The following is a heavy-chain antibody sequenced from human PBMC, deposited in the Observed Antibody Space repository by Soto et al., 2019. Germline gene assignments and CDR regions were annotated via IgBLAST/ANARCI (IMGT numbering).Heavy chain of an antibody. Sequence: QLVESGGALVQPGESLRLSCAASGFTFSDYLMTWARQAPGKGLEWVATIKQDGNEQYYVDSVKGRFTISRDNPKNSLYLQMTGLRAEDTAVYYCAIMHSLGIWGHGTLVTFSS. V-gene: IGHV3-7*01. CDR2: IKQDGNEQ. D-gene: IGHD3-16*01. CDR1: GFTFSDYL. J-gene: IGHJ4*01. CDR3: AIMHSLGI.